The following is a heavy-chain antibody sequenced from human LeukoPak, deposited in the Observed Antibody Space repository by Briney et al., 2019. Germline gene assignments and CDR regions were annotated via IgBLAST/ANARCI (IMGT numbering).Heavy chain of an antibody. D-gene: IGHD1-26*01. V-gene: IGHV3-23*01. CDR1: RVTFSSSA. J-gene: IGHJ4*02. CDR3: ATLSDYFHH. Sequence: GGSLRLSCAASRVTFSSSAMSRVRQAPGKGLEWVSTISGSGGSIYYADSVKGRFTISRDTSKNTVYLQMNSLRAEDTAIYYFATLSDYFHHWGQGTLVTVSS. CDR2: ISGSGGSI.